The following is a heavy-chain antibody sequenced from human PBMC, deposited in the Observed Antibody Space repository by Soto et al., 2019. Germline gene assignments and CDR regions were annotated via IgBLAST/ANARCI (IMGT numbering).Heavy chain of an antibody. CDR2: ISSSGST. V-gene: IGHV4-59*12. D-gene: IGHD6-13*01. J-gene: IGHJ5*02. CDR3: ARAPRIAAAEKYNWFDP. CDR1: SGSISSNY. Sequence: SETLSLTCTAPSGSISSNYWSWIRQPPGKGLEWIGYISSSGSTSYNASLQRRVSISVDTSRSQISLRLSSVTAADTAVYYCARAPRIAAAEKYNWFDPWGQGTLVTVSS.